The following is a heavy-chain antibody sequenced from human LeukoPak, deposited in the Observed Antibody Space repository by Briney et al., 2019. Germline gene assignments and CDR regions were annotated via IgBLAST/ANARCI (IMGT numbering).Heavy chain of an antibody. D-gene: IGHD6-13*01. CDR2: ISYDGSNK. Sequence: GGSLRLSCAASGFTFSSYAMHWVRQAPGKGLEWVAVISYDGSNKYYADSVKGRFTISRDNSKNTLYLQMNSLRAEDTAVYYCARGSSSSWYDLDYWGQATLVTVSS. CDR3: ARGSSSSWYDLDY. V-gene: IGHV3-30*04. J-gene: IGHJ4*02. CDR1: GFTFSSYA.